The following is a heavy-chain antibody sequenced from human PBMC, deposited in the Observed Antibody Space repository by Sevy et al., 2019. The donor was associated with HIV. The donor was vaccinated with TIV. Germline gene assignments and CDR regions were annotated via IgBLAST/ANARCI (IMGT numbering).Heavy chain of an antibody. D-gene: IGHD3-9*01. CDR1: GISFTTSG. CDR3: AKDFTGYNGMDV. J-gene: IGHJ6*02. Sequence: GGSLRLSCVVSGISFTTSGMHWVRQAPGKGLEWVAVISYHGRDKFYAESVKGRSIISRDNSKNMLYLQMNSLRAEDTVVYYCAKDFTGYNGMDVWGQGTMVTVSS. V-gene: IGHV3-30*18. CDR2: ISYHGRDK.